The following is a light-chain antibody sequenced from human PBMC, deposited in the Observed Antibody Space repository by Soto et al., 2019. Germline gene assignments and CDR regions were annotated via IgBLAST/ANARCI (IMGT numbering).Light chain of an antibody. CDR1: QNVSSN. CDR3: QQYNNWSPYT. J-gene: IGKJ2*01. Sequence: EIVMTQSPATLSVSPGERATLSCRASQNVSSNLAWYQQKRGQAPTLLIYGASTRATGIPARFRGSGSGTEVTLTISSLQYEDFAVYYCQQYNNWSPYTFGQGTKLEIK. V-gene: IGKV3-15*01. CDR2: GAS.